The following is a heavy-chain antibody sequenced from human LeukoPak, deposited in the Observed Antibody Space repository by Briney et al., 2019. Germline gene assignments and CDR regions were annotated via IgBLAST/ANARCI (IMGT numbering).Heavy chain of an antibody. V-gene: IGHV3-23*01. D-gene: IGHD1-14*01. CDR1: GFIFRNHA. Sequence: GGSLRLSCAASGFIFRNHAINWVRQAPGQGLEWVSGVSASVGSTFNTDSVKGRFSISRDNSKNTIYMEMNSLRTEDTALYYCAKSLGNQGIIDYWGQGTLVTVSS. J-gene: IGHJ4*02. CDR2: VSASVGST. CDR3: AKSLGNQGIIDY.